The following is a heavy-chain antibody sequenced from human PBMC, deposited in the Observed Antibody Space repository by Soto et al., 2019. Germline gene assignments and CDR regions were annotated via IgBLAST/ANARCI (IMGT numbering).Heavy chain of an antibody. CDR3: ARDRYSSGWEYFDY. CDR1: GFTFSSYW. D-gene: IGHD6-19*01. Sequence: GGSLRLSCAASGFTFSSYWMSWVRQAPGKGLEWVANIKQDGSEKYYVDSVKGRFTISRDNAKNSLYLQMNSLRAEDTAVYYCARDRYSSGWEYFDYWGQGTLVTVSS. CDR2: IKQDGSEK. J-gene: IGHJ4*02. V-gene: IGHV3-7*01.